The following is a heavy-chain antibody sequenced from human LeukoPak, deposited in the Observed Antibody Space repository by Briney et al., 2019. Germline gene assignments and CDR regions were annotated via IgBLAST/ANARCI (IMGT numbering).Heavy chain of an antibody. V-gene: IGHV4-4*09. D-gene: IGHD6-13*01. CDR2: IYTSGST. J-gene: IGHJ3*02. CDR1: GGSISSYY. Sequence: PSETLSLTCTVPGGSISSYYWSWIRQPPGKGLEWIGYIYTSGSTNYNPSLKSRVTISVDTSKNQFSLKLSSVTAADTAVYYCARHVEEQQPDAFDIWGQGTMVTVSS. CDR3: ARHVEEQQPDAFDI.